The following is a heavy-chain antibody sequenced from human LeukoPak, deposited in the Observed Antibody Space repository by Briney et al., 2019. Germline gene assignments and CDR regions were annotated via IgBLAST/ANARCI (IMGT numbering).Heavy chain of an antibody. Sequence: KSSETLSLTCAVSGYSISSGYYWGWIRQPPGKGLEWIGSIYHSGSTYYNPCLKSLVTISVDTSKNQFSLKLSSVTAADTAVYYCARDVGIAAAYDYWGQGTLVTVSS. D-gene: IGHD6-13*01. CDR2: IYHSGST. CDR3: ARDVGIAAAYDY. V-gene: IGHV4-38-2*02. CDR1: GYSISSGYY. J-gene: IGHJ4*02.